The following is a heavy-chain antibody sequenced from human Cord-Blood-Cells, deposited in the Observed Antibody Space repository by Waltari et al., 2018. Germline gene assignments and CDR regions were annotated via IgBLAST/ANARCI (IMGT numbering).Heavy chain of an antibody. D-gene: IGHD1-26*01. J-gene: IGHJ6*02. CDR2: ISAYNGNT. V-gene: IGHV1-18*01. CDR1: GYTFTRYG. CDR3: ARDPSGSYYYYGMDV. Sequence: QVQLVQSGAEVKKPGASVKVSCKASGYTFTRYGISWVRQAPGQGLEWMGWISAYNGNTNYAQKLQGRVTMTPDTSTSTAYMELRSLRSDDTSVYYCARDPSGSYYYYGMDVWGQGTTVTVSS.